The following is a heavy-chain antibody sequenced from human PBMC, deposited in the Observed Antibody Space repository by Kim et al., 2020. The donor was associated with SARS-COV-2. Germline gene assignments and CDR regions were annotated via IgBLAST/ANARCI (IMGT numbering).Heavy chain of an antibody. Sequence: GGSLRLSCAASGFTFSNYWMSWVRQAPGKGLEWVANIKRDGSEKYYVDSVRGRFTISRDNAQNSLFLQMNSLRVEDTAVYYCTSWGDGNYWGPGTLVTVSS. J-gene: IGHJ4*02. V-gene: IGHV3-7*01. D-gene: IGHD7-27*01. CDR3: TSWGDGNY. CDR1: GFTFSNYW. CDR2: IKRDGSEK.